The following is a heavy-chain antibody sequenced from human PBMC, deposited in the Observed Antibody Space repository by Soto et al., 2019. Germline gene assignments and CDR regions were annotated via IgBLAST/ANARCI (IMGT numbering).Heavy chain of an antibody. V-gene: IGHV1-69*13. CDR1: GGTFSSYA. CDR3: AGDSSGYYYVPTDY. Sequence: ASVKVSCKASGGTFSSYAISWVRQAPGQGLEWMGGIIPIFGTANYAQKFQGRVTITADESTSTAYMELSSLRSEDTAVYYCAGDSSGYYYVPTDYWGQGTLVTVYS. D-gene: IGHD3-22*01. J-gene: IGHJ4*02. CDR2: IIPIFGTA.